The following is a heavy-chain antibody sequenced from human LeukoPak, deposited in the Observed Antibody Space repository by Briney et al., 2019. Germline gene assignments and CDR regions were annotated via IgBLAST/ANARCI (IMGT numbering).Heavy chain of an antibody. D-gene: IGHD2-2*01. CDR3: ARDCSSTSCHDY. Sequence: SETLSLTCTVSGGSISSYYWSWIRQTPGKGLEWIGYIYYSGSTNYNPSLKSRVTISVDTSKNQFSLKLSSVTAADTAVYYCARDCSSTSCHDYWGQGTLVTVSS. CDR2: IYYSGST. J-gene: IGHJ4*02. V-gene: IGHV4-59*01. CDR1: GGSISSYY.